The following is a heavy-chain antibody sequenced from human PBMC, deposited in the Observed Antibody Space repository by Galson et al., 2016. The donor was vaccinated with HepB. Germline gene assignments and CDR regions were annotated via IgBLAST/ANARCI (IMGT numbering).Heavy chain of an antibody. CDR3: ARRGRSSGWFES. CDR1: GFNFASHW. V-gene: IGHV5-51*01. D-gene: IGHD6-19*01. J-gene: IGHJ5*01. CDR2: IYPGDSHT. Sequence: QSGAEVKKPGESLKISCKGSGFNFASHWIGWVRQMPGKGLEWMGIIYPGDSHTKYSPSFQGQVTISADKSINTAYLHWSNLKASDTAIYYCARRGRSSGWFESWGQGTRVIVSS.